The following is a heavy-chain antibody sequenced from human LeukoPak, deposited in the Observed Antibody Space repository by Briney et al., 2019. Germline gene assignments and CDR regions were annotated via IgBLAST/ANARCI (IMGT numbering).Heavy chain of an antibody. D-gene: IGHD3-10*01. J-gene: IGHJ5*02. Sequence: PSETLSLTCVVSGGSINNNKWWSWVRQPPGKGLEWIGDVYYSGSTNYNPSLKSRVTISVDTSKNQFSLKLSSVTAADTAVYYCARAGASNWFDPWGQGTLVTVSS. V-gene: IGHV4-4*02. CDR2: VYYSGST. CDR1: GGSINNNKW. CDR3: ARAGASNWFDP.